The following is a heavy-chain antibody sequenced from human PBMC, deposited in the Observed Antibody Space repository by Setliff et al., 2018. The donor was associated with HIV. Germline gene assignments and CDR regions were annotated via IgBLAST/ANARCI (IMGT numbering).Heavy chain of an antibody. V-gene: IGHV1-69*05. Sequence: EASVKVSCKASGGTFSSYAISWVRQAPGQGLEWMGGIIPIFGTANYAQKFQGRVTITTDESTSTAYMELSSLRSEDTAVYYCARDRLNLHYYDSSGYYYGPDAFGIWGQGTMVTVSS. CDR1: GGTFSSYA. CDR2: IIPIFGTA. J-gene: IGHJ3*02. D-gene: IGHD3-22*01. CDR3: ARDRLNLHYYDSSGYYYGPDAFGI.